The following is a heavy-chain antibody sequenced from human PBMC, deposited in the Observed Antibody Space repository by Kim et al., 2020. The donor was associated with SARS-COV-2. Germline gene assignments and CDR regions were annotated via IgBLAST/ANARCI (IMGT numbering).Heavy chain of an antibody. Sequence: ESCYVDCVKGRFPIASDNAKRSLYLQLNSLRAEDTAVCYCARAEWAGLDLWGQGTMVTVSS. D-gene: IGHD3-3*01. V-gene: IGHV3-7*01. CDR2: ES. J-gene: IGHJ3*01. CDR3: ARAEWAGLDL.